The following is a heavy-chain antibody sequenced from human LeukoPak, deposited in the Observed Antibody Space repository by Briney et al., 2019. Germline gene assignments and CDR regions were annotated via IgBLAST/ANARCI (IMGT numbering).Heavy chain of an antibody. V-gene: IGHV3-7*03. CDR2: IKQDGSEK. D-gene: IGHD2-15*01. CDR3: ARDGCSGGSCFFNYYYYYGMDV. J-gene: IGHJ6*02. Sequence: PGGSLRLSCAASGFTFSSHWMSWVHQAPGKGLEWVANIKQDGSEKYYVDSVKGRFTISGDNAKNSLYLQMNSLRAEDTAVYYCARDGCSGGSCFFNYYYYYGMDVWGQGTTVTVSS. CDR1: GFTFSSHW.